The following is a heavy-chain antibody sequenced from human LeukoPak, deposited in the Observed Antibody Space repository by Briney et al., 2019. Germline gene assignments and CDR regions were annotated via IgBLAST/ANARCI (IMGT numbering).Heavy chain of an antibody. CDR2: LYPGDSDT. V-gene: IGHV5-51*01. Sequence: GVSLQISCHGSGYSFTTYWIGWARPMPGKGLEWMGILYPGDSDTRYSPSFQCQVTISADKSISTAYLQWSSLKASDTAMYYCATSPYYYDSSGYYTFDYWGQGTLVTVSS. D-gene: IGHD3-22*01. CDR3: ATSPYYYDSSGYYTFDY. J-gene: IGHJ4*02. CDR1: GYSFTTYW.